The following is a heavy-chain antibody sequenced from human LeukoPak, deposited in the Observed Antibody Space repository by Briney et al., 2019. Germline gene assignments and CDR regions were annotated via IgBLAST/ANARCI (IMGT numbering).Heavy chain of an antibody. J-gene: IGHJ5*02. D-gene: IGHD3-16*01. Sequence: PGGSLRLSCAASGFTVRSNYMSWVRQAPGKGLEWVSVIYSGGSTYYADSVKGRFTISRDNSKNTLYLQMNGLRAEDTAVYYCAREGGLGSFDPWGQGTLVTVFS. V-gene: IGHV3-53*01. CDR2: IYSGGST. CDR1: GFTVRSNY. CDR3: AREGGLGSFDP.